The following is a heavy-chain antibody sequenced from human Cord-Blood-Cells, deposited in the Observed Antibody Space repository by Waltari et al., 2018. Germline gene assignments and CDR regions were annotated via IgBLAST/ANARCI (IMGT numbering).Heavy chain of an antibody. J-gene: IGHJ4*02. CDR1: GFTFSSYE. CDR3: ASGQQQLYY. Sequence: EVQLVESGGGLVQPGGSLGLSCAASGFTFSSYEMNWVRQAPGKGLEWVSYISSSGSTIYYADSVKGRFTISRDNAKNSLYLQMNSLRAEDTAVYYCASGQQQLYYWGQGTLVTVSS. CDR2: ISSSGSTI. V-gene: IGHV3-48*03. D-gene: IGHD6-13*01.